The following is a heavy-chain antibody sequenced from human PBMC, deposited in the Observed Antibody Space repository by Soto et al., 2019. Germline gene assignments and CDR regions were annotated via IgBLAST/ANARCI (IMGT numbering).Heavy chain of an antibody. CDR2: MYDSGST. CDR3: ARVAVAGTRFDY. Sequence: QVQLQESGPGLVKPSGTLSLTCAVSGGSISSSNWWSWVRQPPGKGLEWIGEMYDSGSTNYNPSLKRRVTITVDKSKNQCCLRLRSVTAADTAVYYCARVAVAGTRFDYWGQGTLVTVSS. D-gene: IGHD6-19*01. J-gene: IGHJ4*02. CDR1: GGSISSSNW. V-gene: IGHV4-4*02.